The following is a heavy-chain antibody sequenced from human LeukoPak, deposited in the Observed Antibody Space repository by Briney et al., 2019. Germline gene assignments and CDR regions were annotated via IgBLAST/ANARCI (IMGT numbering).Heavy chain of an antibody. CDR1: GFTFSINS. CDR3: ARVQKSRKSVASAVDC. D-gene: IGHD5-12*01. J-gene: IGHJ4*02. CDR2: IYSGGNT. V-gene: IGHV3-66*01. Sequence: GGSLRLSCTVSGFTFSINSMSWVRQAPGKGLEWVSFIYSGGNTHYSDSVKGRFSISTDNAKNSLYLQMNSLRAEDTAVYYCARVQKSRKSVASAVDCWGQGTVVIVSS.